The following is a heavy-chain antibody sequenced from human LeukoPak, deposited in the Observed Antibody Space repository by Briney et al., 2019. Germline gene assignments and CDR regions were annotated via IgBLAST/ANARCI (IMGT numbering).Heavy chain of an antibody. CDR2: IRYDGSNK. CDR1: GFTFSSHG. Sequence: PGGSLRLSCAASGFTFSSHGMHWVRQAPGKGLEWVAFIRYDGSNKYYADSVKGRFTISRDNSKNTLYLQMNSLRAEDTAVYYCVLGGYSYGYPLGAYYYYYYMDVWGKGTTVTVSS. D-gene: IGHD5-18*01. CDR3: VLGGYSYGYPLGAYYYYYYMDV. V-gene: IGHV3-30*02. J-gene: IGHJ6*03.